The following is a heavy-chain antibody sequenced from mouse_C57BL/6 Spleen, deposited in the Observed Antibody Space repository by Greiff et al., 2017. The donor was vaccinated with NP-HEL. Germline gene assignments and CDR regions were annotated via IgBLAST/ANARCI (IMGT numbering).Heavy chain of an antibody. J-gene: IGHJ3*01. CDR1: GYTFTGYW. V-gene: IGHV1-9*01. Sequence: QVQLQQSGAELMKPGASVKLSCKATGYTFTGYWIEWVKQRPGHGLEWIGEILPGSGSTNYNEKFKGKATFTADTSSNTAYMQLSSLTTEDSASYYCARRHSNYGDWFAYWGQGTLVTVSA. CDR2: ILPGSGST. CDR3: ARRHSNYGDWFAY. D-gene: IGHD2-5*01.